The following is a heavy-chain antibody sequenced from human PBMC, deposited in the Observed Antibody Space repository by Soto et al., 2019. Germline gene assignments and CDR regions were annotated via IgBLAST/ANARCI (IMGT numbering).Heavy chain of an antibody. CDR2: IWYDGSNK. J-gene: IGHJ5*02. V-gene: IGHV3-33*01. CDR3: ARGSLPSCGGDCYSGWFDP. D-gene: IGHD2-21*02. Sequence: GGSLRLSCAASGFTFSSYGMHWVRQAPGKGLEWVAVIWYDGSNKYYADSVKDRFTISRENSKNTLYLQMNSPRTGDTAADYCARGSLPSCGGDCYSGWFDPWGQGTLVTVSS. CDR1: GFTFSSYG.